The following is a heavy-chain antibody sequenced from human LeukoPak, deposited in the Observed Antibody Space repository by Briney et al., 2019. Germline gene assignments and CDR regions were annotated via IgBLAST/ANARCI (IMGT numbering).Heavy chain of an antibody. CDR3: VRDRGYCSGGTCYALWGY. J-gene: IGHJ4*02. D-gene: IGHD2-15*01. V-gene: IGHV3-7*01. Sequence: GGSLRLSCAASGFTFSNYWMTWVRQAPGKGLEWVAHIKEDGGEKHYVDPVKGRFTISRDNAKNSLYLQMNSLRAEDTAMYYCVRDRGYCSGGTCYALWGYWGQGTLVTVSS. CDR1: GFTFSNYW. CDR2: IKEDGGEK.